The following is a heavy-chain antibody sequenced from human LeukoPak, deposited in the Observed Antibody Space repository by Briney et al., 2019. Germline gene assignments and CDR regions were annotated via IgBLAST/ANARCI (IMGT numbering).Heavy chain of an antibody. CDR2: ISSSSSYI. D-gene: IGHD3-9*01. J-gene: IGHJ5*02. CDR3: ARAPRTLRYFDWSPPNWFDP. Sequence: PGGSLRLSCAASGFTFSSYSVNWVRQAPGKGLGWVSSISSSSSYIYYADSVKGRFTISRDNAKNSLYLQMNSLRAKDTAVYYCARAPRTLRYFDWSPPNWFDPWGQGTLVTVSS. CDR1: GFTFSSYS. V-gene: IGHV3-21*01.